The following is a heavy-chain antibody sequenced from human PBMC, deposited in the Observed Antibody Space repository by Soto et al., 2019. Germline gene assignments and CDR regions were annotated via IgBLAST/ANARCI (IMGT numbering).Heavy chain of an antibody. V-gene: IGHV4-4*07. J-gene: IGHJ4*02. Sequence: SETLSLTCTVSGGSINTFYWSWVRQPAGKGLEWIGRIFSSGSTSFNPSLESRAAMSVDTSKNHFSLNLSSVTAADIAVYYCAREGSYSAYNFAHGIQLWSFDFWGQGALVTVSS. CDR3: AREGSYSAYNFAHGIQLWSFDF. CDR1: GGSINTFY. CDR2: IFSSGST. D-gene: IGHD5-12*01.